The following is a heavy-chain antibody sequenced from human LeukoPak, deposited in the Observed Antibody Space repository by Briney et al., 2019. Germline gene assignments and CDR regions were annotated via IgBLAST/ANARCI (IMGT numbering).Heavy chain of an antibody. CDR1: GFPFDNYA. CDR3: AKDGRAHRTGEPWLDY. D-gene: IGHD1-14*01. J-gene: IGHJ4*02. V-gene: IGHV3-9*01. CDR2: ISWNSATL. Sequence: GGSLRLSCAASGFPFDNYAMHWVRQGPGKGLEWVSGISWNSATLNYADSVKGRFTISRDNSKNFLYLQMNSLRPEDTAFYYCAKDGRAHRTGEPWLDYWGQGTLVTVSS.